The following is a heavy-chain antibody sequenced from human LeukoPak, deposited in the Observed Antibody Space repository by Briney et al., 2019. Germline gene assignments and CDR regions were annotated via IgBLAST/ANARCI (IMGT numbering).Heavy chain of an antibody. Sequence: SETLSLTCAVSGGSIGSRNWWSWVRQPPGKGLQWIGEIYQSGSSIYNPSLRSRVTMSVDKSKDQLSLKLSSVTAADTAVYYCARLGSSTSFDYWGQGTLVTVSS. CDR2: IYQSGSS. D-gene: IGHD2-2*01. J-gene: IGHJ4*02. V-gene: IGHV4-4*02. CDR1: GGSIGSRNW. CDR3: ARLGSSTSFDY.